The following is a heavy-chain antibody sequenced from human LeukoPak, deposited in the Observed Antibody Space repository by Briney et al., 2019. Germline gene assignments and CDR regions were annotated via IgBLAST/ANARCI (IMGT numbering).Heavy chain of an antibody. J-gene: IGHJ4*02. D-gene: IGHD4-17*01. CDR3: ANRGNTVTTLDY. Sequence: GGFLRLSCAASGFTFSNYAMSWVRQAPGKGLEWVSGISPSGGTIYYADSVKGRFTVSRDNSKNTLYLQMNSLRAEDTAVYYCANRGNTVTTLDYWGQGTLVTVSS. CDR1: GFTFSNYA. V-gene: IGHV3-23*01. CDR2: ISPSGGTI.